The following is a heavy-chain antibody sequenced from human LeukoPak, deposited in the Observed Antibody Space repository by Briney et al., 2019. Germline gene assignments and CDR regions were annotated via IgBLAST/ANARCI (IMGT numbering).Heavy chain of an antibody. CDR2: IYYSGST. CDR3: ARNSGSLPYYYYYYMDV. CDR1: GGSISSGDYY. V-gene: IGHV4-30-4*08. J-gene: IGHJ6*03. Sequence: SETLSLTCTVSGGSISSGDYYWSWIRQPPGKGLEWIGYIYYSGSTYYNPSLKSRVTISVDTSKNQFSLKLSSVTAADAAVYYCARNSGSLPYYYYYYMDVWGKGTTVTVSS. D-gene: IGHD1-26*01.